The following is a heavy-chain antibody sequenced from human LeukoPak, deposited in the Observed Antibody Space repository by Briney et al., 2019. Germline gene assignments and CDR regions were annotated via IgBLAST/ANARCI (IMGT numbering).Heavy chain of an antibody. Sequence: RGSLRLSCEASGFTFSIYAMSWVRQAPGKGLEWVSSISGTSGNTYDADAVKGRFAISRDNSKDPLYLQMNSLRAEDTAIYYCAKFRADSSGWPFDYWGQGTLVTVSS. CDR3: AKFRADSSGWPFDY. CDR1: GFTFSIYA. V-gene: IGHV3-23*01. J-gene: IGHJ4*02. D-gene: IGHD6-19*01. CDR2: ISGTSGNT.